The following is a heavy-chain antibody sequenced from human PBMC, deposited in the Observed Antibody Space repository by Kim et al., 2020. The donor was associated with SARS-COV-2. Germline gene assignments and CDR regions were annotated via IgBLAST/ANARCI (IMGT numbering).Heavy chain of an antibody. Sequence: GGSLRLSCAASGFTFDDYAMHWVRQAPGKGLEWVSGISWNSGSIGYADSVKGRFTISRDNAKNSLYLQMNSLRAEDTALYYCAKDDGSGWYEGGGGLDYWGQGTLVTVSS. CDR2: ISWNSGSI. V-gene: IGHV3-9*01. CDR3: AKDDGSGWYEGGGGLDY. CDR1: GFTFDDYA. D-gene: IGHD6-19*01. J-gene: IGHJ4*02.